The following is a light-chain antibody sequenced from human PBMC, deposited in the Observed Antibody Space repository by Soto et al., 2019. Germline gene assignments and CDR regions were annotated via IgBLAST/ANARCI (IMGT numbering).Light chain of an antibody. Sequence: LTQPPSASGSPGQSVAISCTGTSSDVGGYNYVSWYQQHPGKAPKLMIYEVNKRPSGVPDRFSGSKSGNTASLTVSGLQAEDEADYYCSSYAGSRNVFGTGTKVTGL. CDR1: SSDVGGYNY. V-gene: IGLV2-8*01. CDR2: EVN. J-gene: IGLJ1*01. CDR3: SSYAGSRNV.